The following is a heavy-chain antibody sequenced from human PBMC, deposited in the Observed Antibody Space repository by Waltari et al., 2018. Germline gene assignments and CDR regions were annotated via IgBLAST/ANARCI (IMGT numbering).Heavy chain of an antibody. J-gene: IGHJ3*02. V-gene: IGHV4-34*01. CDR1: GGSFSGYY. CDR3: ARGRGTYDFWSGYHHDAFDI. D-gene: IGHD3-3*01. CDR2: INHSGST. Sequence: QVQLQQWGAGLLKPSETLSLTCAVYGGSFSGYYWSWIRQPPGKGLEWIGEINHSGSTNYNPALKSRVTISVDTSKNQFSLKLSSVTAADTGVYYCARGRGTYDFWSGYHHDAFDIWGQGTMVTVSS.